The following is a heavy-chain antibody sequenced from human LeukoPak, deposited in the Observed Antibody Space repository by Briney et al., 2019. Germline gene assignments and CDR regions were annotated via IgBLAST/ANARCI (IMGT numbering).Heavy chain of an antibody. CDR3: ARSHYGSGGYYLDAFDV. D-gene: IGHD3-10*01. Sequence: PGGSLRLSCATSGFSFSLYTMNWVRQAPGKGLDWVSSIDTSSTYIEYADSVKGRFTISRDNAKKSLHLEMNSLRAEDTAVYYCARSHYGSGGYYLDAFDVWGQGTVVTVSS. V-gene: IGHV3-21*01. J-gene: IGHJ3*01. CDR2: IDTSSTYI. CDR1: GFSFSLYT.